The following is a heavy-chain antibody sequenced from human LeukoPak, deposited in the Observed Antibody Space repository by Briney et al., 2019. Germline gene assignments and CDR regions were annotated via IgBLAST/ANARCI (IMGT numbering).Heavy chain of an antibody. CDR2: ISGSGGST. CDR3: AKDCSSWYYYYGMDV. CDR1: GFTFSSYA. D-gene: IGHD6-13*01. V-gene: IGHV3-23*01. Sequence: GGSLRLSCAASGFTFSSYAMSWVRQAPGKGLEWVSAISGSGGSTYYADSVKGRFTISRDNSKNTLYLQMNSLRAEDTAVYYCAKDCSSWYYYYGMDVWGQGTTVTVSS. J-gene: IGHJ6*02.